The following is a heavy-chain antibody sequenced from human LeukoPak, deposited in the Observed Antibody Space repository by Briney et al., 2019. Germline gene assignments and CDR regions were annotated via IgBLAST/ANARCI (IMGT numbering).Heavy chain of an antibody. CDR3: ASGSYGYLVY. Sequence: PSETLSLTCTVSGGSSSSYYWSWIRQPPGKGLEWIGYIYYSGSTNYNPSLKSRLTISIDTSNNQFSLKLSSVTAADTAVYYCASGSYGYLVYWGQGTLVTVSS. D-gene: IGHD4-17*01. CDR1: GGSSSSYY. CDR2: IYYSGST. J-gene: IGHJ4*02. V-gene: IGHV4-59*08.